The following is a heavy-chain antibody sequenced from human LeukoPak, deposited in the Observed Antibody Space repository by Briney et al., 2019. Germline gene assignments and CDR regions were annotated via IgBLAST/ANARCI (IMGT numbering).Heavy chain of an antibody. D-gene: IGHD6-13*01. CDR2: ISWNSGSI. CDR1: GFTFDDYA. V-gene: IGHV3-9*01. Sequence: PGRSLRLSCAASGFTFDDYAMHWVRQAPGKGLEWVSGISWNSGSIGYADSVKGRFTISRDNAKNSLYLQMNSLRAEDTALYYCAKGPFTDHSSSWYNPPIYFDYWGQGTLVTVSS. J-gene: IGHJ4*02. CDR3: AKGPFTDHSSSWYNPPIYFDY.